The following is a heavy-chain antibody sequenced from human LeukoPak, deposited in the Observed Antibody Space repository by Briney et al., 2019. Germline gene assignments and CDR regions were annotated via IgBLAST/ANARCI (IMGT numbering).Heavy chain of an antibody. D-gene: IGHD4-11*01. J-gene: IGHJ3*02. Sequence: SVKVSCKASGFIFTNSAVQWVRQARGQRLEWIGWIVVGSGNTNYARKFQERVTITRDKATSTAYMELSSLRAEDTAVYYCARLFIDYTGDAFDIWGQGTMVTVSS. CDR3: ARLFIDYTGDAFDI. CDR2: IVVGSGNT. CDR1: GFIFTNSA. V-gene: IGHV1-58*01.